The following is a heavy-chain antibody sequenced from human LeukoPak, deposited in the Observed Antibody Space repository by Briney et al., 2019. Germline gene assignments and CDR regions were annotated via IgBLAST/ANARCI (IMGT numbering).Heavy chain of an antibody. CDR3: AKDLITMVRGVIIN. Sequence: GGSLRLFCAASGFTFKKYDMSWVRQARGKGLEWVSAISSGGGSTYYADSVKGRFTISRDNYKNTLYLQMNSLRAEDTAVYYCAKDLITMVRGVIINWGQGTLVTVS. D-gene: IGHD3-10*01. CDR2: ISSGGGST. V-gene: IGHV3-23*01. J-gene: IGHJ4*02. CDR1: GFTFKKYD.